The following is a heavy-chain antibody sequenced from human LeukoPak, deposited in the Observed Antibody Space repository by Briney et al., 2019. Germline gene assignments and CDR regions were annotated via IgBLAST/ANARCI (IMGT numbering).Heavy chain of an antibody. CDR2: INPNSGGT. V-gene: IGHV1-2*06. D-gene: IGHD6-13*01. CDR3: ATAPLPPSEWQQLSY. Sequence: ASVKVSCKASGYTFTGYYMHWVRQAPGQGLEWMGRINPNSGGTNYAQKFQGRVTMTRDTSISTAYMELSRLRSDDTAVYYCATAPLPPSEWQQLSYWGQGTLVTVSS. J-gene: IGHJ4*02. CDR1: GYTFTGYY.